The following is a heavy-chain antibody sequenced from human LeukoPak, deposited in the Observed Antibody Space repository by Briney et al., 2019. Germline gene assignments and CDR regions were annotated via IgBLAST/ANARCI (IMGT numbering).Heavy chain of an antibody. CDR3: TTGTNIALPTG. V-gene: IGHV3-15*01. Sequence: GGSLRLSCAASGFTFNYAWMTWVRQAPGKGLEWVGRIKSKSDGGTTDYAAPVKGRFTISRDDSKNTLYLQMNSLKTEDTAVYYCTTGTNIALPTGWGQGTLVTVSS. CDR2: IKSKSDGGTT. J-gene: IGHJ4*02. D-gene: IGHD6-13*01. CDR1: GFTFNYAW.